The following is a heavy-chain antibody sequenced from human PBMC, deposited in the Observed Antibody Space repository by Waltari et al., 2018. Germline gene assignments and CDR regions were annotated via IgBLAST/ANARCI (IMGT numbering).Heavy chain of an antibody. CDR1: GYTFTGYY. D-gene: IGHD6-13*01. Sequence: QVQLVQSGAEVKKPGASVKVSCKASGYTFTGYYMHWVRQAPGQGLEWMGWTNPTMGGTKYAQKCQGRVTMTRDTSSSTAYMELSRLRSDDTAVYYCARGAARMHSSSFHWGQGTLVTVSS. J-gene: IGHJ4*02. V-gene: IGHV1-2*02. CDR3: ARGAARMHSSSFH. CDR2: TNPTMGGT.